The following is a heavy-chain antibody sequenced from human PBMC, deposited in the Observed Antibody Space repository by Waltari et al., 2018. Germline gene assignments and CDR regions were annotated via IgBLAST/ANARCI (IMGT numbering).Heavy chain of an antibody. J-gene: IGHJ4*02. Sequence: QVQLQESGPGLVKPSETLSLTCTVSGGPISIYYWSWIRQPPGKGLEWVGYIYYSGSTNYNPSLKSRVTISVDTSKNQFSLKLSSVTAADTAVYYCARATGGDSRYYFDYWGQGTLVTVSS. V-gene: IGHV4-59*01. CDR3: ARATGGDSRYYFDY. CDR2: IYYSGST. D-gene: IGHD4-17*01. CDR1: GGPISIYY.